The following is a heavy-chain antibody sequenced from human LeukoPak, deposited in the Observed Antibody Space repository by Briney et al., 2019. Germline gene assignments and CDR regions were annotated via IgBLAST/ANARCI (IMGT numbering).Heavy chain of an antibody. CDR2: IIPIFGTA. V-gene: IGHV1-69*01. J-gene: IGHJ4*02. D-gene: IGHD3-22*01. CDR1: GGTFSSYA. CDR3: ARDGPGDDSGGYYSFGY. Sequence: ASVKVSCKASGGTFSSYAISWVRQAPGQGLEWMGGIIPIFGTANYAQKFQGRVTITADESTSTAYMELSSLRSEDTAVYYCARDGPGDDSGGYYSFGYWGQGTLVTVSS.